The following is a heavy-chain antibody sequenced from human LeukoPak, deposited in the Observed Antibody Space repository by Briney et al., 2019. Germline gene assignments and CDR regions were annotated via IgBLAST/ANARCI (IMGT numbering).Heavy chain of an antibody. CDR3: AIGAYNSGGTHEN. CDR1: GFTFRDYS. J-gene: IGHJ4*02. CDR2: ISTSGNYI. Sequence: GGSLRLSCAASGFTFRDYSMNWVRQAPGKGLEWVSYISTSGNYIYYADSVKGRFTISRDNAKNSLYLQMHSLRAEDTALYYCAIGAYNSGGTHENWGQGTLVTVSS. D-gene: IGHD3-22*01. V-gene: IGHV3-21*01.